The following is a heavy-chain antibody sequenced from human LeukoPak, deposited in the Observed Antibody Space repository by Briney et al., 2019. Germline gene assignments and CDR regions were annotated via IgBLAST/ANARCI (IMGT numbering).Heavy chain of an antibody. V-gene: IGHV4-59*01. J-gene: IGHJ6*02. D-gene: IGHD2-15*01. CDR1: GGSISSYY. CDR2: IYYSGST. CDR3: ARVPYEGGPPLPYYYYGMDV. Sequence: SETLSLTCTVSGGSISSYYWSWIRQPPGKGLEWIGYIYYSGSTNYDPSLKSRVTISVDTSKNQFSLKLSSVTAADTAVYYCARVPYEGGPPLPYYYYGMDVWGQGTTVTVSS.